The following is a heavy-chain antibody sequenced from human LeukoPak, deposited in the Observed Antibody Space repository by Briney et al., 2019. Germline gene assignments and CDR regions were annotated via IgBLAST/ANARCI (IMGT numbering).Heavy chain of an antibody. D-gene: IGHD3-22*01. CDR2: INHSGST. CDR3: ARGAAHYYYDSSGYAFDI. J-gene: IGHJ3*02. V-gene: IGHV4-34*01. CDR1: GGSFSGYY. Sequence: SETLSLTCAVYGGSFSGYYWSWIRQPPGKGLEWIGEINHSGSTNYNPSLKSRVTISVDTSKNQFSLKLSSVTAADTAVYYCARGAAHYYYDSSGYAFDIWGQGTMVTVS.